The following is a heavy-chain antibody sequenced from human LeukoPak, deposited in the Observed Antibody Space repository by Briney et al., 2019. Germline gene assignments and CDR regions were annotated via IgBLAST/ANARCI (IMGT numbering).Heavy chain of an antibody. J-gene: IGHJ4*02. CDR3: AKDGAWLRFDD. CDR2: ISPGGPT. D-gene: IGHD5-12*01. CDR1: GFPFSSHG. Sequence: PGGSLRLSCAGSGFPFSSHGMNWVRQAPGKGLEWVSGISPGGPTYYADSVKGRFSISRDDSKNTFYLQMINLRAEDTAVYYCAKDGAWLRFDDWGQGILVTASS. V-gene: IGHV3-23*01.